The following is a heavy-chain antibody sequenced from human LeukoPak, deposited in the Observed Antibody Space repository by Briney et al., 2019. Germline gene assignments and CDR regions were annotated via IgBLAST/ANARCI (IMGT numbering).Heavy chain of an antibody. D-gene: IGHD3-10*01. J-gene: IGHJ1*01. Sequence: HSGSLSLTCAVSGGSISSSNWWSWVRQPPGKGLEWIGEIYHSGSTNYNPSLKSRVTISVDKSKNQLSLKLSSVTAADTAVYYCARGTYLGGFFQHWGQGTLVTVSS. CDR2: IYHSGST. CDR1: GGSISSSNW. V-gene: IGHV4-4*02. CDR3: ARGTYLGGFFQH.